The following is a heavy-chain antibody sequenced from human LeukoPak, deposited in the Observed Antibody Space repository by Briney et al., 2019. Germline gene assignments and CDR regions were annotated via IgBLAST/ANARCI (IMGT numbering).Heavy chain of an antibody. D-gene: IGHD6-13*01. Sequence: SETLSLTCAVYGGSFSGYYWSWIRQPPGKGLEWIGEINHSGSTNYNPSLKSRVTISVDTSKNQFSLKLSSVTAADTAVYYCARSAEYSSSWYPDYWGQGTLVTVYS. CDR2: INHSGST. CDR3: ARSAEYSSSWYPDY. CDR1: GGSFSGYY. V-gene: IGHV4-34*01. J-gene: IGHJ4*02.